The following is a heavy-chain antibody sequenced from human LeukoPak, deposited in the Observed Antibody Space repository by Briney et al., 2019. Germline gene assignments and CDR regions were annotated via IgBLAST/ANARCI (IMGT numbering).Heavy chain of an antibody. CDR3: ARGLPDGYNSDAFDI. J-gene: IGHJ3*02. V-gene: IGHV3-11*01. Sequence: KSGGSLRLSCAASGFTFSDYYMSWIRQAPGKGLEWVSYISSSGSTIYYADSVKGRFTISRDNAKNSLYLQMNSLRAEDTAVYYCARGLPDGYNSDAFDIWGQGTMVTVSS. CDR2: ISSSGSTI. CDR1: GFTFSDYY. D-gene: IGHD5-24*01.